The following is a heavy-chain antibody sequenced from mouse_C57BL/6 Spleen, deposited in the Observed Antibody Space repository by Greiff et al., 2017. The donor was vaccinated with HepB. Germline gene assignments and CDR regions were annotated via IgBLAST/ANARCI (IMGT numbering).Heavy chain of an antibody. D-gene: IGHD1-1*01. Sequence: EVKLMESEGGLVQPGSSMKLSCTASGFTFSDYYMAWVRQVPEKGLEWVANINYDGSSTYYLDSLKSRFIISRDNAKNILYLQMSSLKSEDTATYYCARDSGYGNYFDYWGQGTTLTVSS. J-gene: IGHJ2*01. V-gene: IGHV5-16*01. CDR2: INYDGSST. CDR1: GFTFSDYY. CDR3: ARDSGYGNYFDY.